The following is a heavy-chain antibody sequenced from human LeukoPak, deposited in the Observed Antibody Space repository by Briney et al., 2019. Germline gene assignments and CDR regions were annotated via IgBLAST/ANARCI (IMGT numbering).Heavy chain of an antibody. Sequence: GGSLRLSCAASAXAFSGHWMGWVRQAPGKGLEWVANINKDGSDTYHVDSVRGRFTISRDNTKTSLYLQMNSLRVEDTAVYYCAKDRGYDWSPDYWGQGTLVTVSS. CDR2: INKDGSDT. CDR3: AKDRGYDWSPDY. CDR1: AXAFSGHW. D-gene: IGHD5-12*01. V-gene: IGHV3-7*05. J-gene: IGHJ4*02.